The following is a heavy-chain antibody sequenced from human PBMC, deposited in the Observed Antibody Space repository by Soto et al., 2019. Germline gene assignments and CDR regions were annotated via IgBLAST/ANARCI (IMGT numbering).Heavy chain of an antibody. Sequence: PWGSMRLSCSASGFTFRSSAMHWVRQAPGKGLEWVAVISYDGSNKYYADSVKGRFTISRDNSKNTLYLQMNSLRAEDTAVYYCARDLTGESGSSPWGQGTLVTVSS. CDR1: GFTFRSSA. V-gene: IGHV3-30-3*01. D-gene: IGHD3-3*01. CDR2: ISYDGSNK. CDR3: ARDLTGESGSSP. J-gene: IGHJ5*02.